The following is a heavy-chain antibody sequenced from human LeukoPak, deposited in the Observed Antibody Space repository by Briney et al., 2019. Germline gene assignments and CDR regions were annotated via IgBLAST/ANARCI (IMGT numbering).Heavy chain of an antibody. V-gene: IGHV3-21*01. J-gene: IGHJ4*02. D-gene: IGHD5-24*01. CDR3: ARGGGYKEY. CDR2: ISSSSSYT. Sequence: GGSLRLSCAASGFTFSSYSMNWVRQAPGKGLEWVSSISSSSSYTYYADSVKGRFTISRDNAKNSLYLQMNSLRAEDTAVYYCARGGGYKEYWGQGTLVTVPS. CDR1: GFTFSSYS.